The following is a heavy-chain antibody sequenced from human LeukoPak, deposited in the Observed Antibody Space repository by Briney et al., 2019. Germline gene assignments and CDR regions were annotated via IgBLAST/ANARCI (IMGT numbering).Heavy chain of an antibody. J-gene: IGHJ5*02. Sequence: PGGVPKISCTSSGFTFCYYFFNWFRPAPRKGPEWVGFIRSKAYGGTTEYAASVKGRFTISRDDSKSIAYLQMNSLKTEDTAVYYCTRDRGIAGFDPWGQGTLVTVSS. V-gene: IGHV3-49*03. D-gene: IGHD6-13*01. CDR3: TRDRGIAGFDP. CDR1: GFTFCYYF. CDR2: IRSKAYGGTT.